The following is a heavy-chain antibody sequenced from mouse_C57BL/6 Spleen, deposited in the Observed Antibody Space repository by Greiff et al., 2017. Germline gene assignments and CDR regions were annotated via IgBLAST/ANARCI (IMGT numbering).Heavy chain of an antibody. J-gene: IGHJ2*01. CDR1: GYTFTEYT. D-gene: IGHD2-4*01. Sequence: QVQLQQSGAELVKPGASVKLSCKASGYTFTEYTIHWVKQRSGQGLEWIGWFYPGSGSIKYNEKFKDKATLTADKSSSTVYMELSRLTSEDSAVYFCARHEDYDYEKEHYFDYWGQGTTLTVSS. CDR3: ARHEDYDYEKEHYFDY. V-gene: IGHV1-62-2*01. CDR2: FYPGSGSI.